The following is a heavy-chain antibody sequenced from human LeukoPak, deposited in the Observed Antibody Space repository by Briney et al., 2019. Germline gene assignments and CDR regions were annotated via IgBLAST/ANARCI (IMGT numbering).Heavy chain of an antibody. D-gene: IGHD3/OR15-3a*01. CDR1: GFTLSDHY. Sequence: PGGSLRLSCAASGFTLSDHYMDWFRQAPGKGLGWVGRSRDKANKYTTEYAASAKDRFTISRDGSKSSLYLQMNSLKTEDTAMYYCASWTSGYWGQGTLVTVSS. CDR2: SRDKANKYTT. CDR3: ASWTSGY. J-gene: IGHJ4*02. V-gene: IGHV3-72*01.